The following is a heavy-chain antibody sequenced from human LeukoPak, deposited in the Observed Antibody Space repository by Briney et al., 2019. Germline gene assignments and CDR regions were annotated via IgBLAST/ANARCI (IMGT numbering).Heavy chain of an antibody. Sequence: GGSLRLSCAASGFTFSSYSMNWVRQAPGKGLEWVSSISSSSSYIYYADSVKGRFTISRDNSKNTLYLQMNSLRAEDTAVYYCAKDTLPAGVYYDYWGQGTLVTVSS. D-gene: IGHD3-10*01. CDR2: ISSSSSYI. J-gene: IGHJ4*02. CDR3: AKDTLPAGVYYDY. V-gene: IGHV3-21*04. CDR1: GFTFSSYS.